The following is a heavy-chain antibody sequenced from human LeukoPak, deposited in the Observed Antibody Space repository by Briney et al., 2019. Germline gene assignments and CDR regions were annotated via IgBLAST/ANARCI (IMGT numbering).Heavy chain of an antibody. CDR1: GFTFNGYS. V-gene: IGHV3-48*01. J-gene: IGHJ4*02. Sequence: PGGSLRLSCAASGFTFNGYSMNWVRQAPAKGLEWISFIRHDSSDIYYADSVKGRFTISRDNAKNSLYLQMNSLRADDTAVYYCAREWFGELIWGQGTLVTVSS. D-gene: IGHD3-10*01. CDR2: IRHDSSDI. CDR3: AREWFGELI.